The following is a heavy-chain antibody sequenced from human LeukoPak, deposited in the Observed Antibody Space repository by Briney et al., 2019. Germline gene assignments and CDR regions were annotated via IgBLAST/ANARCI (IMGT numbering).Heavy chain of an antibody. D-gene: IGHD4-23*01. CDR3: AREFSVAHPHLDY. Sequence: ASVKVSCKASGYTFTGYYMHWVRQAPGQGLEWMGWINPNSGGTNYAQKFQDRVTMTRDTSISTAYMELSKLRSDDTAVYYCAREFSVAHPHLDYWGQGTLVTVSS. J-gene: IGHJ4*02. CDR2: INPNSGGT. V-gene: IGHV1-2*02. CDR1: GYTFTGYY.